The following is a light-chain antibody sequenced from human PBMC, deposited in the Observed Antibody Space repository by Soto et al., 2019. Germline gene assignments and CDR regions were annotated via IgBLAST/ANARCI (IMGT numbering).Light chain of an antibody. CDR1: QRVSSSY. CDR2: GAS. V-gene: IGKV3-20*01. Sequence: EIVLTQSPGTLSLSPGERATLSCRASQRVSSSYLAWYQQKPGQAPRLLIYGASTRATGIPDRFSGSGSGKDFTLTIRRLEPEDFAVYFCQRYGSSPPFTFGQGPKVEI. CDR3: QRYGSSPPFT. J-gene: IGKJ2*01.